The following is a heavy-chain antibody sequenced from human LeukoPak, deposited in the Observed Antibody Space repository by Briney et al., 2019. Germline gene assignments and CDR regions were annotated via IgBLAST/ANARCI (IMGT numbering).Heavy chain of an antibody. J-gene: IGHJ4*02. V-gene: IGHV5-51*01. Sequence: GESLKISCKGSGYSFTNYWIGWVRQMPGKGLGWMGIIYPGDSDTKYSPSFQGQVTISADKSISTAYLQWSSLKASDTAMYYCARFLSGNYSDCWGQGTLVTVSS. CDR1: GYSFTNYW. CDR3: ARFLSGNYSDC. D-gene: IGHD1-26*01. CDR2: IYPGDSDT.